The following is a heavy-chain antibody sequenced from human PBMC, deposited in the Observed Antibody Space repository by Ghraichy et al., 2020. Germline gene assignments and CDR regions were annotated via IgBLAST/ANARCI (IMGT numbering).Heavy chain of an antibody. D-gene: IGHD3-9*01. CDR2: IYYSGST. CDR3: ARRVYDILTGYYNVNPFDY. J-gene: IGHJ4*02. CDR1: GGSISSSSYY. Sequence: SETLSLTCTVSGGSISSSSYYWGWIRQPPGKGLEWIGSIYYSGSTSYNPSLKSRVTISVDTSKNQFSLKLSSVTAADTAVYYCARRVYDILTGYYNVNPFDYWGQGTLVTVSS. V-gene: IGHV4-39*01.